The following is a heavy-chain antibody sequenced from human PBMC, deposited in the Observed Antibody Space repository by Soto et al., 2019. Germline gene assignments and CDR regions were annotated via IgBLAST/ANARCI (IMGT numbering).Heavy chain of an antibody. V-gene: IGHV3-15*01. CDR2: IKSKTDGGAI. J-gene: IGHJ3*01. CDR1: GFTFSNIW. D-gene: IGHD3-16*01. Sequence: EVQLVESGGGLVRPGGSLRLSCAASGFTFSNIWMTWVRHTPEKGLEWVGRIKSKTDGGAIDYAAPVKGRFTISRDDSRKTRYLQMNRLTTEDTAVYYCATVGVAALDFWGQGTMVIVSS. CDR3: ATVGVAALDF.